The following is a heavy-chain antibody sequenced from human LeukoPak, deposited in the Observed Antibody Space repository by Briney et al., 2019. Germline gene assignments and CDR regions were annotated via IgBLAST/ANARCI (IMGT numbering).Heavy chain of an antibody. CDR2: IYSGGST. Sequence: GGSLRLSCAASGFTVSSNYMSWVRQAPGKGLEWVSVIYSGGSTYYADSVKGRFTISRDNSKNTLYLQMNSLRAEDTAVYYCARVRYSDSSVLTRKRSYYFDYWGQGTLVTVSS. CDR3: ARVRYSDSSVLTRKRSYYFDY. V-gene: IGHV3-53*01. D-gene: IGHD3-22*01. CDR1: GFTVSSNY. J-gene: IGHJ4*02.